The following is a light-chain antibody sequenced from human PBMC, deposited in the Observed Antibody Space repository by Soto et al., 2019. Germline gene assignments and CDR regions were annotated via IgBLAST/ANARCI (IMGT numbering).Light chain of an antibody. CDR1: SSDVGGYNY. J-gene: IGLJ2*01. CDR3: SSYTRNSTLV. Sequence: QSALTQPASVSGSPGQSITISCTGTSSDVGGYNYVSWYQQHPGKAPKLMIYEVSNRPSGVSNRFSGSKSDNTASLTISGLQAEDEADYYCSSYTRNSTLVFGGGTKVTVL. V-gene: IGLV2-14*01. CDR2: EVS.